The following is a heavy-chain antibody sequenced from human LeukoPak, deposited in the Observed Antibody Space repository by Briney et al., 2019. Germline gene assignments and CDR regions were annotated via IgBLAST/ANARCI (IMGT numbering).Heavy chain of an antibody. J-gene: IGHJ4*02. Sequence: GGSLRLSCAVSGLTISNAWMNWVRQAPGKGLEWVAHIKSETNGGTADYAAAVEGRFTISRDDSKNTLYLQMNSLKIEDTAVYFCTTNPGSWGDFWGQGSLVTVSS. V-gene: IGHV3-15*07. CDR2: IKSETNGGTA. CDR1: GLTISNAW. D-gene: IGHD2-15*01. CDR3: TTNPGSWGDF.